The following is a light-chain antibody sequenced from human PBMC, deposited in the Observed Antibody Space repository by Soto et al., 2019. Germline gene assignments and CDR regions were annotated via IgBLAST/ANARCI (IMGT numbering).Light chain of an antibody. V-gene: IGKV1-5*01. CDR2: DAS. Sequence: DIQMNQSPSTLSASVGDRVTITCRASQSISSWLAWYQQKPGKAPKLLIYDASSLESGVPSRFSGCGSGTEFTLTISSLQSDDSATYYCQQYNTYPWTFGQGTKVEIK. CDR1: QSISSW. CDR3: QQYNTYPWT. J-gene: IGKJ1*01.